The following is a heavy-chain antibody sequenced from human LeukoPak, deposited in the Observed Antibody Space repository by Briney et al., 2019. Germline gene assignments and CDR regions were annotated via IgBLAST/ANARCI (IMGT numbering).Heavy chain of an antibody. CDR1: GFTFSDYY. V-gene: IGHV3-11*01. Sequence: PGGSLRLSCAASGFTFSDYYMSWIRQAPGKGLEWVSYISSSGSTIYYVDSVKGRFFISKDNTRDSLSLQMTSLSAEDTAMYYCATLHFYAMGVWGQGTTVTVSS. J-gene: IGHJ6*01. CDR2: ISSSGSTI. CDR3: ATLHFYAMGV.